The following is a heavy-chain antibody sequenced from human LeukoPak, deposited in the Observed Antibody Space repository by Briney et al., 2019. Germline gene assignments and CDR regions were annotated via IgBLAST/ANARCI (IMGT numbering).Heavy chain of an antibody. CDR2: ISGSGGST. Sequence: GGSLRLSCAASGFTFNNYGMHWVRQAPGKGLEWVSAISGSGGSTYYADSVKGRFTISRDNSKNTLYLQMNSLRAEDTAVYYCAKVRDYVWGSYRYPFGAFDIWGQGTMVTVSS. CDR1: GFTFNNYG. V-gene: IGHV3-23*01. D-gene: IGHD3-16*02. CDR3: AKVRDYVWGSYRYPFGAFDI. J-gene: IGHJ3*02.